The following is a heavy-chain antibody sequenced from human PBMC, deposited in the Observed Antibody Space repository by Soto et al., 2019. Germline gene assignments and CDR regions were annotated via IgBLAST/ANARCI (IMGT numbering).Heavy chain of an antibody. CDR2: ISAYNGNT. CDR1: GYTFTSYG. J-gene: IGHJ6*02. CDR3: ARVYYDSSGYYYGYYYYGMDV. Sequence: ASVKVSCKASGYTFTSYGISWVRQAPGQGLEWMGWISAYNGNTNYAQKLQGRVTMTTDTSTSTAYMELRSLRSDDTAVYYCARVYYDSSGYYYGYYYYGMDVWGQGTTVTVSS. V-gene: IGHV1-18*01. D-gene: IGHD3-22*01.